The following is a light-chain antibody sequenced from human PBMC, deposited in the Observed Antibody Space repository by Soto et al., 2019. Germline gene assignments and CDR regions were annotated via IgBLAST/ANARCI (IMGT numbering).Light chain of an antibody. Sequence: QSVLTQPASVSGSPGQSIAISCTGTSSDVGYSNYVSWYQQLPGKAPKLMIYDVSDRPSGVSNRFSGSKSGSTASLTISGLQAEDEADYYCSSYTSSSLYVFGSGTRSPS. V-gene: IGLV2-14*01. CDR3: SSYTSSSLYV. CDR2: DVS. J-gene: IGLJ1*01. CDR1: SSDVGYSNY.